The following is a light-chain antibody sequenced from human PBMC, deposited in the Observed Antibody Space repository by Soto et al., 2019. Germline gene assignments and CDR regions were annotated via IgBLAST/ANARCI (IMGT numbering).Light chain of an antibody. J-gene: IGLJ1*01. V-gene: IGLV2-14*03. Sequence: QSALTQPASVSGSPGQSITISCTGTSSDVGAYDFVSWYQQHPDKAPKLMIYEVSNRPSGVSQRFSGSKSVNTATLTISGLQAEDEADYYCSSYTTSSTRVFGTGIKLTVL. CDR3: SSYTTSSTRV. CDR1: SSDVGAYDF. CDR2: EVS.